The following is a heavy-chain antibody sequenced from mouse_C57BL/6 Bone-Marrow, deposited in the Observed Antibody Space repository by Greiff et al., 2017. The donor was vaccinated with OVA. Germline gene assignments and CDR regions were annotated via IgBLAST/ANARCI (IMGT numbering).Heavy chain of an antibody. V-gene: IGHV3-8*01. CDR3: ARALYDYTWCAY. J-gene: IGHJ3*01. D-gene: IGHD2-4*01. Sequence: EVQLQQSGPGLAKPSQTLSLTCSVSGYSITSDYWNWIRQFPGNNLEYMGYISYSGSTYYNPSLKSRISITRDTYKNQYYLLLNSVTTEDTATYYCARALYDYTWCAYWGQGALVTVSA. CDR1: GYSITSDY. CDR2: ISYSGST.